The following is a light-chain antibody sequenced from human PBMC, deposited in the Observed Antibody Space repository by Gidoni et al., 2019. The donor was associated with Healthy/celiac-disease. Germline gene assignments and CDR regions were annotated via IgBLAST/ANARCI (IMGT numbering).Light chain of an antibody. V-gene: IGKV3-20*01. CDR3: QQYGSSPYT. CDR2: GAS. J-gene: IGKJ2*01. Sequence: IMLTQSPGTLSLSPGERATLSCRASQSVSSSYLAWYQQKPGQAPRLLIYGASSRATGIPDRFSGSGSGTDFTLTISRLEPEDFALYYCQQYGSSPYTFGQGTKLEIK. CDR1: QSVSSSY.